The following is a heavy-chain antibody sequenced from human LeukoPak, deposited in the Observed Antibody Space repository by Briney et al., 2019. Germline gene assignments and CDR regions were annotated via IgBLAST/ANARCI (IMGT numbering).Heavy chain of an antibody. CDR2: ISSSSSYI. Sequence: PGGSLRLSCAASGFTFSSYSMNWVRQAPGKGLEWVSSISSSSSYIYYADSVKGRFTISRDNAKNSLYLQMNSLRAEDTAVYYCARNAGNLWFGELLVWGQGTLVTVSS. V-gene: IGHV3-21*01. D-gene: IGHD3-10*01. CDR3: ARNAGNLWFGELLV. CDR1: GFTFSSYS. J-gene: IGHJ4*02.